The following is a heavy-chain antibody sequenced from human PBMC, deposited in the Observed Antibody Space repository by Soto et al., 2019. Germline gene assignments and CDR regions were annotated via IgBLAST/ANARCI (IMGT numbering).Heavy chain of an antibody. J-gene: IGHJ3*02. Sequence: PGGSLRLSCAASGFTFSSYAMSWVRQAPGKGLEWVSAISGSGGSTYYADSVKGRFTISRDNSKNTLYLQMNSLRAEDTAVYYCAKALVRYCTNGVCPTGSFVIWCQGTMVTVSS. CDR1: GFTFSSYA. D-gene: IGHD2-8*01. V-gene: IGHV3-23*01. CDR3: AKALVRYCTNGVCPTGSFVI. CDR2: ISGSGGST.